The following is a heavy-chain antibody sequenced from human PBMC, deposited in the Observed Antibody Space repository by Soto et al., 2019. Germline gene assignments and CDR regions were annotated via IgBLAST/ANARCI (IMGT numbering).Heavy chain of an antibody. J-gene: IGHJ5*02. Sequence: GESLKISCQGSGYAFSSYWIAWVRQMPGKGLEWMGIIYPGDSDTRYSPSFQGQVTISVDESITTAYLQWSSLKASDTAMYYCARGYCTATICDPWFDPWGQGTLVTVSS. V-gene: IGHV5-51*01. CDR1: GYAFSSYW. CDR3: ARGYCTATICDPWFDP. CDR2: IYPGDSDT. D-gene: IGHD2-8*02.